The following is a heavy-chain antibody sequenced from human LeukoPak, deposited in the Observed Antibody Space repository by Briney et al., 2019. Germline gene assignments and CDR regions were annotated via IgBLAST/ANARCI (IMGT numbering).Heavy chain of an antibody. V-gene: IGHV1-69*05. CDR2: IIPIFGTT. D-gene: IGHD3-3*01. CDR3: ARLAFLEWEDFDY. J-gene: IGHJ4*02. Sequence: ASVKVSCKASGGTFSSYAISWVRQAPGQGLERMGRIIPIFGTTNYARKFQGRVTITTDELTTTAYMELSSLRSEDTAVYYCARLAFLEWEDFDYWGQGTLVTVSS. CDR1: GGTFSSYA.